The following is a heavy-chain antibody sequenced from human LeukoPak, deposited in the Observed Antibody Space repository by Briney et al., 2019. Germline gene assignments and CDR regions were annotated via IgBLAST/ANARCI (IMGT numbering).Heavy chain of an antibody. V-gene: IGHV1-69*06. J-gene: IGHJ3*02. CDR1: GGTFSSYA. CDR2: IIPIFGTA. Sequence: GASVKVSCKASGGTFSSYAISWVRQAPGQGLEWMGGIIPIFGTANYAQKFQGRVTITADKSTSTAYMELSSLRSEDTAVYYCARESIRIFRKPFDIWGQGTMVTVSS. D-gene: IGHD3-3*02. CDR3: ARESIRIFRKPFDI.